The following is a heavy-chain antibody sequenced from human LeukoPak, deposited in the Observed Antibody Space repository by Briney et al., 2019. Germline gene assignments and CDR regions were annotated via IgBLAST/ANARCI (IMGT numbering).Heavy chain of an antibody. D-gene: IGHD2-15*01. CDR2: LRYDGRSE. Sequence: GGSLRLSCAASGFTFGSFGMHWVRQPPGKGLEWVASLRYDGRSEFYADSVQGRFIISRDTSKNTLYLQMSSLKVEDTALYYCAKVQDLYCSGASCSSTLDYWGQGTLVTVSS. CDR3: AKVQDLYCSGASCSSTLDY. J-gene: IGHJ4*02. CDR1: GFTFGSFG. V-gene: IGHV3-30*02.